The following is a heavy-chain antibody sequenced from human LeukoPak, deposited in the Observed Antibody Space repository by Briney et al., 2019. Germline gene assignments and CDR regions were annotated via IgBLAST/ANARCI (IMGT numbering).Heavy chain of an antibody. CDR1: GGSISSSSYY. J-gene: IGHJ4*02. CDR2: VYYTGAS. CDR3: ARGDYDFWSRSNRGDYFDY. Sequence: PSETLSLTCTVSGGSISSSSYYWGWIRQPPGKGLEWIGSVYYTGASYYNPSLKSRVTISIDTSKKHFSLKLTSVTAADTAVYYCARGDYDFWSRSNRGDYFDYWGQGTLVTVSS. V-gene: IGHV4-39*07. D-gene: IGHD3-3*01.